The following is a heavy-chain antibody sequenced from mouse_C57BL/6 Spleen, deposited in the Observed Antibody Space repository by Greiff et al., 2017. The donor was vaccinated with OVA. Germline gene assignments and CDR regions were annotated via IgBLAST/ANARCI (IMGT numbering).Heavy chain of an antibody. CDR2: ISYDGSH. CDR1: GYSITSGYY. Sequence: ESGPGLVKPSQSLSLTCSVTGYSITSGYYWNWIRQFPGNKLEWMCYISYDGSHNYHPSLKNRISITRDTSKNQLFLKWNSVTIEDTATYYCARERTNDPDYWGQGTTLTVSS. D-gene: IGHD1-3*01. V-gene: IGHV3-6*01. CDR3: ARERTNDPDY. J-gene: IGHJ2*01.